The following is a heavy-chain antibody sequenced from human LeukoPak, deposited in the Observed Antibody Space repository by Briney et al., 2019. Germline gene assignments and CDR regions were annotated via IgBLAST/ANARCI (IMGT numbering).Heavy chain of an antibody. D-gene: IGHD3-16*01. Sequence: PGRSLRLSCAASGFTFSSYSMHWVRQAPGKGLEWVAVISYDGSNEYYADSVKGRFTLSRDNSKNTLYLQMNSLRAEDTAVYYCARDRSDYSIKYYYYYGMDVWGQGTTVTVSS. J-gene: IGHJ6*02. CDR3: ARDRSDYSIKYYYYYGMDV. CDR2: ISYDGSNE. CDR1: GFTFSSYS. V-gene: IGHV3-30-3*01.